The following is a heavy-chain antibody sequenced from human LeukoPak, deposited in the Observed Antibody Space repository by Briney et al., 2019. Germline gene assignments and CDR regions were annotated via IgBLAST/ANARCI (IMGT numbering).Heavy chain of an antibody. D-gene: IGHD3-22*01. CDR3: TTIAADYYDSSGSDAFDI. Sequence: GGSLRLSCAASGFTFSNAWMSWVRQAPGKGLEWVGRIKSKTDGGTTDYAAPVKSRFTISRDDSKNTLYLQMNSLKTEDTAVYYCTTIAADYYDSSGSDAFDIWGQGTMVTVSS. J-gene: IGHJ3*02. V-gene: IGHV3-15*01. CDR2: IKSKTDGGTT. CDR1: GFTFSNAW.